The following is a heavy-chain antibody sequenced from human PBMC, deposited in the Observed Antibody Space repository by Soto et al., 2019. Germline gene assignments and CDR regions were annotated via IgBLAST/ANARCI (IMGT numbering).Heavy chain of an antibody. CDR2: LNSGGST. CDR3: ANDRSIAVSCAR. Sequence: GGSLRLSCAASGLTVSHYYMTWVRQAPGKGLEWVSVLNSGGSTSYADSVKGRFTISRDNSENTLFLQMNSLRAEETAVYYCANDRSIAVSCARWGQGTLVTVSS. V-gene: IGHV3-66*01. CDR1: GLTVSHYY. J-gene: IGHJ4*02. D-gene: IGHD6-19*01.